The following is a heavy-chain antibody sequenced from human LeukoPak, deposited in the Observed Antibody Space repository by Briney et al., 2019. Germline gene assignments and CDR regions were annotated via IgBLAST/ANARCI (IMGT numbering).Heavy chain of an antibody. J-gene: IGHJ4*02. Sequence: GGSLRLSCAASGFTFSSYAMHWVRQAPGKGLEWVAVISYDGSNKCYADSVKGRFTISRDNSKNTLYLQMNSLRAEDTAVYYCARDTPPDYWGQGTLVTVSS. V-gene: IGHV3-30-3*01. CDR3: ARDTPPDY. CDR1: GFTFSSYA. CDR2: ISYDGSNK.